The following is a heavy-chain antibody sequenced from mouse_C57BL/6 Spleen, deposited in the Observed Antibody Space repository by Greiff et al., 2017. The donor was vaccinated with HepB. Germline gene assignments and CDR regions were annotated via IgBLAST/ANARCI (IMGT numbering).Heavy chain of an antibody. V-gene: IGHV5-17*01. D-gene: IGHD2-12*01. CDR1: GFTFSDYG. Sequence: EVQVVESGGGLVKPGGSLKLSCAASGFTFSDYGMHWVRQAPEKGLEWVAYISSGSSTIYYADTVKGRFTISRANAKNTLFLQMTSLRAEDTAMYYCARDYYTPYAMDYWGQGTSVTVSS. J-gene: IGHJ4*01. CDR2: ISSGSSTI. CDR3: ARDYYTPYAMDY.